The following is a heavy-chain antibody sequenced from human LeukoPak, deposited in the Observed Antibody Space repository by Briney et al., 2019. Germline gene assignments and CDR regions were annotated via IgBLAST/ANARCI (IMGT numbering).Heavy chain of an antibody. Sequence: GGSLRLSCAASGFTFDDYAMHWVRQAPGKGLEWVSLISWDGGSTYYADSVKGRFTISRDNSKNSLYLQMNSLRAEDTALYYCAKDFTAMSSSWYFDYWGQGTLVTVSS. CDR2: ISWDGGST. D-gene: IGHD6-13*01. V-gene: IGHV3-43D*03. CDR1: GFTFDDYA. J-gene: IGHJ4*02. CDR3: AKDFTAMSSSWYFDY.